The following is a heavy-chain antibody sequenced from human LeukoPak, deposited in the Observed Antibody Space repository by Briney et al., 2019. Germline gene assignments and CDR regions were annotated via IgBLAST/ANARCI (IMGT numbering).Heavy chain of an antibody. Sequence: ASVKVSCTASGYTFTSYYMHWVRQAPGQGLEWMGIINPSGGSTSYAQKFQSRVTMTRDLSTSTVYMELNSLRSEDTAVYYCARDVPDHYYGSGSYYTPSDYWGQGTLVTVSS. CDR3: ARDVPDHYYGSGSYYTPSDY. CDR1: GYTFTSYY. D-gene: IGHD3-10*01. CDR2: INPSGGST. J-gene: IGHJ4*02. V-gene: IGHV1-46*01.